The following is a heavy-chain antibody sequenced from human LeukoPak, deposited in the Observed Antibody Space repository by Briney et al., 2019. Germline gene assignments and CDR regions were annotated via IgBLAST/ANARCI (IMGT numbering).Heavy chain of an antibody. D-gene: IGHD6-13*01. J-gene: IGHJ3*02. V-gene: IGHV4-4*07. Sequence: SETLSLTCTVSGGSISSYYWSWIRQPAGKGLEWIGRIYTSGTTNYNPSLKSRVTMSVDTSKNQFSLKLSSVTAADTAVYYCARVKVWGGYDSSSRYDAFDIWGQGTMVTVSS. CDR1: GGSISSYY. CDR3: ARVKVWGGYDSSSRYDAFDI. CDR2: IYTSGTT.